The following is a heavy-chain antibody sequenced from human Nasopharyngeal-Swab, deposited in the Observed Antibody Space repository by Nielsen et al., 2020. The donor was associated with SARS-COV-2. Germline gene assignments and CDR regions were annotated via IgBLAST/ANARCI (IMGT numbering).Heavy chain of an antibody. V-gene: IGHV6-1*01. CDR2: TYYRSKWYN. CDR1: GDKVSNINAV. Sequence: SQTLSLTCATSGDKVSNINAVWTWIRQSPSRGLGWLGRTYYRSKWYNHYAISVEGRITINSDTSKNQFSLHLNSVTPEDTAVYYCARGSSPPIFYYYMDVWGKGTMVTVSS. J-gene: IGHJ6*03. CDR3: ARGSSPPIFYYYMDV.